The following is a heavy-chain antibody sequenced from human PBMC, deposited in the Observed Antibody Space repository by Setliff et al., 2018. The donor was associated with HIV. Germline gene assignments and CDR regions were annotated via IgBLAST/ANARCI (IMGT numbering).Heavy chain of an antibody. CDR3: ASEAWTSYRSSSGYYYYYMDV. CDR1: GDSVSSASYY. J-gene: IGHJ6*03. CDR2: IYYSGTT. V-gene: IGHV4-61*01. D-gene: IGHD6-6*01. Sequence: SETLSLTCTVSGDSVSSASYYWSWIRQPPGKGLEWIGYIYYSGTTTYNPSLKSRVTISVDTSKNQFSLKLSSVTAADTAVYYCASEAWTSYRSSSGYYYYYMDVWGKGTTVTVSS.